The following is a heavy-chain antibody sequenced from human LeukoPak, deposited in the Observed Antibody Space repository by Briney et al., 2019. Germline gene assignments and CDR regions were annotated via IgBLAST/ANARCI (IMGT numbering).Heavy chain of an antibody. CDR3: TTDLKRSRRSWDY. CDR2: IKSKTDGGTT. D-gene: IGHD6-13*01. Sequence: GGSLRLSCAASGFTFSNAWMSWVRQAPGKGLEWVGRIKSKTDGGTTDYAAPVKGRFTIARDDSKKKENLQMNSLKTEDTAVYYCTTDLKRSRRSWDYWGQGTLVTVSS. V-gene: IGHV3-15*01. CDR1: GFTFSNAW. J-gene: IGHJ4*02.